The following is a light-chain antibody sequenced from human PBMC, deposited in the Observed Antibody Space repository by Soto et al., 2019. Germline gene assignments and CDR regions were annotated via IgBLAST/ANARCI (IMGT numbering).Light chain of an antibody. J-gene: IGKJ4*01. CDR3: QQYDNLLT. V-gene: IGKV1-33*01. CDR1: QDISHY. CDR2: DAS. Sequence: DIQMTQSPSSLSASVGDRVTITCQASQDISHYLNWYQQKPGEAPNLIIYDASNLQTGVPSRFSGSGSGTDFTFTISSLQPEDVATYYCQQYDNLLTFGGGTKVEIK.